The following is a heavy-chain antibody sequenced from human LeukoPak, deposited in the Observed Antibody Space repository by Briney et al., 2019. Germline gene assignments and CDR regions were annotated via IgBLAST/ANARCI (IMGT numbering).Heavy chain of an antibody. V-gene: IGHV3-23*01. CDR3: AKSLWLDS. D-gene: IGHD2-21*01. J-gene: IGHJ4*02. CDR2: ISGSGTST. Sequence: PGESLRLSCAASGFTFSGYAMNWVRQAPGKGLEWVSGISGSGTSTYYADSVKGRLTIYRDNSKNTLYLQMNSLRAEDTAEYYCAKSLWLDSWGQGTLVTVSS. CDR1: GFTFSGYA.